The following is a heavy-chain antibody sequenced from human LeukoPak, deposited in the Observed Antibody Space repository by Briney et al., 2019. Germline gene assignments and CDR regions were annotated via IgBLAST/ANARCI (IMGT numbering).Heavy chain of an antibody. CDR3: ARDRNTLVVVAATHDY. J-gene: IGHJ4*02. D-gene: IGHD2-15*01. CDR2: ISAYNANT. CDR1: SYTFTSFG. Sequence: ASMKVSCKASSYTFTSFGISWVRQAPGQGLEWMGWISAYNANTNYAQKFQGRVTMTTDTSTSTAYMELRSLRSDDTAVYYCARDRNTLVVVAATHDYWGQGTLVTVSS. V-gene: IGHV1-18*01.